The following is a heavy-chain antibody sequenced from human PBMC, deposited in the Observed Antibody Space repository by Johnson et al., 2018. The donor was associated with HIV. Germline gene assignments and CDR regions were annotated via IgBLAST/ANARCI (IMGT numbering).Heavy chain of an antibody. CDR2: VRYDGTNK. Sequence: QVQLVESGGSVVWPGGSLRLSCAASGFTFSSFGMHWVRQAPGKGLEWVAFVRYDGTNKYYADSVKGRFTVSRDNSKNTLYLQMNSLRAEDTAVYYCAKGLVYADPDDAFDIWGQGTMVTVSS. CDR1: GFTFSSFG. V-gene: IGHV3-30*02. CDR3: AKGLVYADPDDAFDI. D-gene: IGHD2-8*01. J-gene: IGHJ3*02.